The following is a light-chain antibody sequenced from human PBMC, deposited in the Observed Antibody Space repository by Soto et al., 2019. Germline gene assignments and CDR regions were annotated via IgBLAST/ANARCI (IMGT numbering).Light chain of an antibody. CDR1: QRISNR. Sequence: EIPTTQFPSTLSASIRARVTITCRASQRISNRLAWFQQKSGEAPNLLIHKASSLESGVPSRFSGSGSGTEFTLTISSLQPDDFATYYCQQSNTYTWTFGQGTKV. V-gene: IGKV1-5*03. CDR3: QQSNTYTWT. J-gene: IGKJ1*01. CDR2: KAS.